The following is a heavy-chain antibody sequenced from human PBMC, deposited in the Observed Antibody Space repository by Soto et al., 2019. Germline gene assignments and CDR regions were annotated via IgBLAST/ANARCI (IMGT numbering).Heavy chain of an antibody. CDR3: ASSGYIEAY. Sequence: EVQLVESGGGLVQPGGSLRLSCAASGFTFSNYWMHWVRQAPGKGLVWVSRIDSDGTSTSYADSVKGRFTTSRDNAKNTLDLQMNSLRAEGTAVYYCASSGYIEAYWGQGTLVTVSS. D-gene: IGHD3-22*01. J-gene: IGHJ4*02. CDR1: GFTFSNYW. CDR2: IDSDGTST. V-gene: IGHV3-74*01.